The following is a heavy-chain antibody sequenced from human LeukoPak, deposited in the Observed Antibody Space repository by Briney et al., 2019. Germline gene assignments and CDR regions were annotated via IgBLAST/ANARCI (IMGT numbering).Heavy chain of an antibody. Sequence: PEASVKVSCKASGYTFTSYDINWVRQATGQGLKWMGWMNPNSSNTGYAQKFQGRVTMTRNTSISTAYMELSGLRSEDTAVYYCARIERITMVRRRPARGGFCDYWGQGTLVTVSS. CDR2: MNPNSSNT. J-gene: IGHJ4*02. CDR1: GYTFTSYD. V-gene: IGHV1-8*01. D-gene: IGHD3-10*01. CDR3: ARIERITMVRRRPARGGFCDY.